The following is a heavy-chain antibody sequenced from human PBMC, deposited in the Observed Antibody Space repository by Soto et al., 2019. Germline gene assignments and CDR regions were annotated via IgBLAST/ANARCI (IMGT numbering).Heavy chain of an antibody. D-gene: IGHD3-22*01. J-gene: IGHJ4*02. CDR1: GFNFNNYG. Sequence: QVQLVESGGGVVQPGGSLRLSCAGSGFNFNNYGMYWVRQAPGKGLEWVAFISFQGINDYYAEAVKGRFTISKDYSKKTLFLQMNSLRADDTAMYYCVKLMFDHDRSGFSGDYWGQGTLVTVS. V-gene: IGHV3-30*18. CDR3: VKLMFDHDRSGFSGDY. CDR2: ISFQGIND.